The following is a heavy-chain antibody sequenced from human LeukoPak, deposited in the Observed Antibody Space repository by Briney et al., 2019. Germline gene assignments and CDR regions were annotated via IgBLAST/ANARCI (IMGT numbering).Heavy chain of an antibody. Sequence: GTSLRLSCAASGFTFSGNGMHWVRQAPGQGLEWVAIIWYDGSNKFYADSVEGRFTISRDNSRNTLYLQMSSLRAEDTAVYYCARGSATVTTEPDYWGQGTLVTVSS. CDR2: IWYDGSNK. D-gene: IGHD4-17*01. J-gene: IGHJ4*02. CDR1: GFTFSGNG. CDR3: ARGSATVTTEPDY. V-gene: IGHV3-33*01.